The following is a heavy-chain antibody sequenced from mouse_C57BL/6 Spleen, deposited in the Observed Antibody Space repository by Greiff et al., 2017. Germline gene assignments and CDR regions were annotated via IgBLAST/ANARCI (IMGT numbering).Heavy chain of an antibody. Sequence: QVQLQQPGAELVRPGSSVKLSCKASGYTFTSYWMDWVKQRPGQGLEWIGNIYPSDSETHYNQKFKDKATLTVDKSSSTAYMQLSSLTSEDSAVYYCARWNDYDKYYFDYWGQGTTLTVSS. V-gene: IGHV1-61*01. CDR1: GYTFTSYW. CDR2: IYPSDSET. CDR3: ARWNDYDKYYFDY. J-gene: IGHJ2*01. D-gene: IGHD2-4*01.